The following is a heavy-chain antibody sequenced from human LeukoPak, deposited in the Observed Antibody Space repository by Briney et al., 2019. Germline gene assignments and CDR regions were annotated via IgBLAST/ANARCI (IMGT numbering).Heavy chain of an antibody. CDR3: ARQYYYDSSGYLDY. V-gene: IGHV4-39*01. D-gene: IGHD3-22*01. J-gene: IGHJ4*02. CDR2: IYYSGST. CDR1: GGSISSSHYY. Sequence: PSETLSLTCTVSGGSISSSHYYWGWIRQPPGKGLEWIGSIYYSGSTYYNPSLKSRVTISVDTSKNQFSLKLSSMTAADTAVYYCARQYYYDSSGYLDYWGQGTLVTVSS.